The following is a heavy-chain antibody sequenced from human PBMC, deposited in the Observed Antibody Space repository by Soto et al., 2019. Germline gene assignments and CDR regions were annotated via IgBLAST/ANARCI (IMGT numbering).Heavy chain of an antibody. CDR3: ARARRLDY. V-gene: IGHV4-34*01. Sequence: SETLSLTCAVYGGSFSGYYWSRLRQPPGRGLEWMGEINRSGSTNYNPSLKSRVTISVDTSKNQFSLKLSSVTAADTAVYYCARARRLDYWGQGTLVTVSS. CDR1: GGSFSGYY. D-gene: IGHD1-1*01. CDR2: INRSGST. J-gene: IGHJ4*02.